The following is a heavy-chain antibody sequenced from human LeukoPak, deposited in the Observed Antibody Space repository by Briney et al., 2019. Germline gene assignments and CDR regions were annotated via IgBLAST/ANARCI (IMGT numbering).Heavy chain of an antibody. D-gene: IGHD1-26*01. CDR3: AREVGAGPLV. Sequence: SQTLSLTCTVSGGSISSGSYYWSWIRQPAGKGLEWIGRIYTSGSTNYNPSLKSRVTLSVDTSKNQFSLKLSSVTAADTAVYYCAREVGAGPLVWGQGTLVTVSS. CDR1: GGSISSGSYY. V-gene: IGHV4-61*02. CDR2: IYTSGST. J-gene: IGHJ4*02.